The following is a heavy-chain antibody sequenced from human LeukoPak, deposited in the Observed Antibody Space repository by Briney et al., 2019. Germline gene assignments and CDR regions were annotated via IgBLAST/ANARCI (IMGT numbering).Heavy chain of an antibody. V-gene: IGHV3-7*05. Sequence: VGSLRLSCAATGFAFRSYWMSWVRQAPGKGLEWVANIKQDGSGKYYVESVKGRFTISRDNDKNSLYLQMNSLRAEDTAVYYCARWVTTPYYGMDVWGQGTTVTVSS. CDR1: GFAFRSYW. J-gene: IGHJ6*02. CDR2: IKQDGSGK. CDR3: ARWVTTPYYGMDV. D-gene: IGHD4-17*01.